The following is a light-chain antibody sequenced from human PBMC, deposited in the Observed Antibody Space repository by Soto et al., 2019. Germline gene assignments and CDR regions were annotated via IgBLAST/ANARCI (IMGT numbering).Light chain of an antibody. CDR3: QQYNSWWT. CDR1: QTISSW. Sequence: DIQMTQSPSTLSASVGDTVTISCRASQTISSWFAWYQQKPGKAPKLLIYDASSLGSGVPSRLSGSGSGTEFTLTISSLKPDDFATYYCQQYNSWWTFGQGTKVDI. V-gene: IGKV1-5*01. CDR2: DAS. J-gene: IGKJ1*01.